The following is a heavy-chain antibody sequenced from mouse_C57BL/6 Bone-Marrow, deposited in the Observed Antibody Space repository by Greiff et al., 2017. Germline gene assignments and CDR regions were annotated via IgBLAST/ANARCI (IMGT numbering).Heavy chain of an antibody. V-gene: IGHV1-80*01. CDR3: ARSSQSKEYYFDY. CDR2: IYPGDGDT. Sequence: VQLVESGAELVKPGASVKISCKASGYAFSSYWMNWVKQRPGKGLEWIGQIYPGDGDTNYNGKFKGKATLTADKSSSTAYMQLSSLTSEDSAVYFCARSSQSKEYYFDYWGQGTTLTVSS. CDR1: GYAFSSYW. D-gene: IGHD1-3*01. J-gene: IGHJ2*01.